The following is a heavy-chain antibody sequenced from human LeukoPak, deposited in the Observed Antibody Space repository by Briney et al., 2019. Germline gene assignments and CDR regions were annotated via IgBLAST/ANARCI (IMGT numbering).Heavy chain of an antibody. Sequence: PGGSLRLSCAASGFTFSSYSMNWVRQAPGKGLEWVSYISSSSSTIYYADSVKGRFTISRDNAKNSLYLQMNSLRAEDTAVYYCARALRYFDWLSTSPEYNWFDPWGQGTLSPSPQ. J-gene: IGHJ5*02. CDR1: GFTFSSYS. CDR3: ARALRYFDWLSTSPEYNWFDP. D-gene: IGHD3-9*01. V-gene: IGHV3-48*01. CDR2: ISSSSSTI.